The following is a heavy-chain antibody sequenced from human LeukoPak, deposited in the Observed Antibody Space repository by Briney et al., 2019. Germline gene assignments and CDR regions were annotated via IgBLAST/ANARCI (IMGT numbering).Heavy chain of an antibody. J-gene: IGHJ6*02. CDR3: ARDTKDYGDYGYGMDV. V-gene: IGHV4-4*07. CDR2: IYTSGSP. Sequence: NPSETLSLTCSVSGGSISSYYWSWLRQPAGEGREWIGRIYTSGSPNYNPSLKSRVTMSVDTYKNQFSLTPSCVTAADTAVYYCARDTKDYGDYGYGMDVWGQGTMVTVSS. D-gene: IGHD4-17*01. CDR1: GGSISSYY.